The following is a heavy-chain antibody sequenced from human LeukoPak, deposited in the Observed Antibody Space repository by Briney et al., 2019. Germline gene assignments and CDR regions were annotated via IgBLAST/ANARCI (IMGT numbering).Heavy chain of an antibody. Sequence: SETLSLTCTVSGGSISSYYWSWIRQPPGKGLEWIGYIYYSGSTNYNPSLKSRVTISVDTSKNQFSLKLSSVTAADTAVYYCVRERGYSYGRGWFDPWGQGTLVTVSS. CDR2: IYYSGST. CDR1: GGSISSYY. D-gene: IGHD5-18*01. CDR3: VRERGYSYGRGWFDP. J-gene: IGHJ5*02. V-gene: IGHV4-59*01.